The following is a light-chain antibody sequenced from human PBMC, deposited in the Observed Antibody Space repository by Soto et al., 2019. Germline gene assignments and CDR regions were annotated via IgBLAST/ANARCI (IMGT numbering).Light chain of an antibody. Sequence: EVVVTQSPATLSVSPGERATLSCRASQSVNSNLAWYQQKPGQAPRLLIYGASTRATGIPATFSGSGSGTDFTLTITSLQSEDFAIYYCQQYNNWPLTFGQGTRVEIK. CDR2: GAS. J-gene: IGKJ1*01. CDR3: QQYNNWPLT. V-gene: IGKV3-15*01. CDR1: QSVNSN.